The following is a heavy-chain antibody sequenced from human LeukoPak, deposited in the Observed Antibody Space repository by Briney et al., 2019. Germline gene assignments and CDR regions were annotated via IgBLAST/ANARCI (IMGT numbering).Heavy chain of an antibody. Sequence: GGSLRLSCAASGFTFSHYAIHWVRQAPGKGLEWVAVISSDGREKYYADSVKGRFTISRDNSMNTLYVQMSSLRAEDTAVYYCAKDLSVRKGSFDYWGQGTLVTVSS. D-gene: IGHD2/OR15-2a*01. J-gene: IGHJ4*02. CDR3: AKDLSVRKGSFDY. CDR1: GFTFSHYA. V-gene: IGHV3-30*18. CDR2: ISSDGREK.